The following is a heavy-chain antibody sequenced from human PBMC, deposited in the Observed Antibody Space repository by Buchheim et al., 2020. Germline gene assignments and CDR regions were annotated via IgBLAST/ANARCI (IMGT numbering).Heavy chain of an antibody. CDR3: AKEGRFTEWYYDY. D-gene: IGHD3-3*01. Sequence: QVHLVESGGGLVQPGDSLRLSCGASGFTFSNYGIHWLRKAPGKGLEWVAAIADDGGAKVYADSVKGRFTLARDNSKNMVCLQMNSLRPDDSALYFCAKEGRFTEWYYDYWGQGTL. CDR2: IADDGGAK. CDR1: GFTFSNYG. J-gene: IGHJ4*02. V-gene: IGHV3-30*18.